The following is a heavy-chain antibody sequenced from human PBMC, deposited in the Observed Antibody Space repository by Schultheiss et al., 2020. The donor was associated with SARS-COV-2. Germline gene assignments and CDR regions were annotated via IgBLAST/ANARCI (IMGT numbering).Heavy chain of an antibody. CDR2: ISGSGDII. CDR1: GFTFSSSV. D-gene: IGHD6-19*01. CDR3: ARDEAYSSGWPMYYFDY. Sequence: GESLKISCAASGFTFSSSVMSWVRQAPGKGLEWVSAISGSGDIIFYADSVKGRFTISRDNSKNTLYLQMNSLRAEDTAVYYCARDEAYSSGWPMYYFDYWGQGTLVTVSS. J-gene: IGHJ4*02. V-gene: IGHV3-23*01.